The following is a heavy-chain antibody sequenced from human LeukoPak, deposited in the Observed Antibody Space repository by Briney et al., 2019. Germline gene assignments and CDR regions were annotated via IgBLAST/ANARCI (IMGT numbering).Heavy chain of an antibody. CDR2: IGGTHSNI. V-gene: IGHV3-48*02. D-gene: IGHD4-17*01. Sequence: GSLRLSCAASGFTFSSYSMSWVRQAPGKGLEWVSYIGGTHSNIYYADSVKGRFTISRDDAKNSLYLQMNSLRDEDTAVYYCARDRDYAFDSWGQGTLVTVSS. CDR1: GFTFSSYS. CDR3: ARDRDYAFDS. J-gene: IGHJ4*02.